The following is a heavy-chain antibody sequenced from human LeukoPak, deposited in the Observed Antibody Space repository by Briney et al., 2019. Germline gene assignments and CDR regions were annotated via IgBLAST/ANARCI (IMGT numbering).Heavy chain of an antibody. J-gene: IGHJ6*03. Sequence: GGSLRLSCAASGFTFSSYSMNWVRQAPGKGLEWVSSISSSSDYIYYADSVKGRFTISRDNARNSVHLQMDSLRAEDTAIYYCAKGRVNMDVWGKGTTVTVSS. D-gene: IGHD4-23*01. CDR2: ISSSSDYI. V-gene: IGHV3-21*01. CDR1: GFTFSSYS. CDR3: AKGRVNMDV.